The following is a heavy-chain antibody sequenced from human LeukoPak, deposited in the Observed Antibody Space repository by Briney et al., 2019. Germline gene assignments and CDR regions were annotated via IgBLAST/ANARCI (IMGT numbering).Heavy chain of an antibody. Sequence: SETLSLTCTVSGGSINGYYWSWIRQPPGKGLEWIGFVYYSASTNYNPSLKSRVTISVDTSKKQFSLRLSSVTAAETAVYYCARGIMTTVPTFDYWGLGTLVTVSS. CDR1: GGSINGYY. V-gene: IGHV4-59*01. CDR3: ARGIMTTVPTFDY. CDR2: VYYSAST. D-gene: IGHD4-17*01. J-gene: IGHJ4*02.